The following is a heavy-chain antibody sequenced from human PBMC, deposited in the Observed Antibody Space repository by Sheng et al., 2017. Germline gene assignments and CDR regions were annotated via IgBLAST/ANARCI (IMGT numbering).Heavy chain of an antibody. CDR3: ARAPYCGDDCRNGLDI. J-gene: IGHJ3*02. CDR2: IGTSSGII. Sequence: QLVESGGGLAQPRGSLRLSCAASGFTFSTCGMNWVRQAPGKGLEWVSYIGTSSGIIYYADSVKGRFTISRDNAKNSLYLQMNSLRAEDTAVYYCARAPYCGDDCRNGLDIWGRGTVVTVSS. D-gene: IGHD2-21*01. CDR1: GFTFSTCG. V-gene: IGHV3-48*01.